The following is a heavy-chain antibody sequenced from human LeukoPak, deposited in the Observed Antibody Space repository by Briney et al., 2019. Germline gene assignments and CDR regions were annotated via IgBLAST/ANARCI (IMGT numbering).Heavy chain of an antibody. V-gene: IGHV1-18*01. CDR1: GYTFTSYG. J-gene: IGHJ5*02. CDR3: ARDPRRPGIAAAGRGWFDP. D-gene: IGHD6-13*01. CDR2: ISAYNGNT. Sequence: ASVKVSCKASGYTFTSYGISWVRQAPGQGLEWMGWISAYNGNTNYAQKLQGRVTMTTDTSTSTAYMELRSLRSEDTAVYYCARDPRRPGIAAAGRGWFDPWGQGTLVTVSS.